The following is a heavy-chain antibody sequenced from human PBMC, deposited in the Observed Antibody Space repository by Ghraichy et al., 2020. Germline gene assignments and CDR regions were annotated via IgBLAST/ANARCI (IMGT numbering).Heavy chain of an antibody. CDR1: GGSFSGYY. CDR3: ARRGSSSSRIYYYYYGMDV. J-gene: IGHJ6*02. V-gene: IGHV4-34*01. CDR2: INHSGST. Sequence: SETLSLTCAVYGGSFSGYYWSWIRQPPGKGLEWIGEINHSGSTNYNPSLKSRVTISVDTSKNQFSLKLSSVTAADTAVYYCARRGSSSSRIYYYYYGMDVWGQGTTVTVSS. D-gene: IGHD6-6*01.